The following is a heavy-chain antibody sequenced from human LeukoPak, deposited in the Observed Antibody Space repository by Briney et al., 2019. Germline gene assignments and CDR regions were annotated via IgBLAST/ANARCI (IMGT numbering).Heavy chain of an antibody. CDR3: ARTYYDSSGYFGSYFNDY. CDR2: INAYNGNT. Sequence: ASVKVSCKASDYTFTSYGISWVRQAPGQGLEWMGWINAYNGNTYYAQKLQGRVTMTTDTSTSTAYMELRSLRSDDTAVYYCARTYYDSSGYFGSYFNDYWGQGTLVTVSS. CDR1: DYTFTSYG. V-gene: IGHV1-18*01. J-gene: IGHJ4*02. D-gene: IGHD3-22*01.